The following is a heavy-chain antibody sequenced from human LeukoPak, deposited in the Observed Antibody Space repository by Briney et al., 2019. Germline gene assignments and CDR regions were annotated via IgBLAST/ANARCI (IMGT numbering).Heavy chain of an antibody. CDR1: GGSISDNDYS. V-gene: IGHV4-39*01. J-gene: IGHJ4*02. Sequence: SETLSLTCNVSGGSISDNDYSWDWIRQPPGKGLEWLGCIHYSGTTYSNPSLKSRISISVDTSKSQFSLKLRSVTAADTAVYYCARRYYFVSGSYYPFDFWGLGTLVTVSS. CDR2: IHYSGTT. D-gene: IGHD3-10*01. CDR3: ARRYYFVSGSYYPFDF.